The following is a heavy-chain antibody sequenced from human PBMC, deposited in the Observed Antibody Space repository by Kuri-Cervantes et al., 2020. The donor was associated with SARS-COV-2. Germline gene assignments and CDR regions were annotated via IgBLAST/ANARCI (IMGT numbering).Heavy chain of an antibody. CDR3: ARDLTRNWNDFWFDP. CDR2: IYHSGST. J-gene: IGHJ5*02. CDR1: GGSISSGGYY. D-gene: IGHD1-1*01. V-gene: IGHV4-30-2*01. Sequence: SETLSLTCTVSGGSISSGGYYWSWIRQPPGKGLEWIGYIYHSGSTYYNPSLKSRVTISVDRSKNQFSLKLSSVTAADTAVYYCARDLTRNWNDFWFDPWGQGTLVTVSS.